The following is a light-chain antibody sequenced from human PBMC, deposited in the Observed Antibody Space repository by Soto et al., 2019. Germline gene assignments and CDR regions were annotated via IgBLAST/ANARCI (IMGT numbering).Light chain of an antibody. CDR3: QQANSFPFA. J-gene: IGKJ3*01. CDR2: GAS. V-gene: IGKV1-12*02. CDR1: QDIHTW. Sequence: DIQMTQSPSSVSASVGARVTITCRASQDIHTWLAWYQQKPGKAPNLLIYGASTLQSGVPSRFSARGSCRDFTLTISSLQPEECATAYYQQANSFPFAFGPGTKVHFK.